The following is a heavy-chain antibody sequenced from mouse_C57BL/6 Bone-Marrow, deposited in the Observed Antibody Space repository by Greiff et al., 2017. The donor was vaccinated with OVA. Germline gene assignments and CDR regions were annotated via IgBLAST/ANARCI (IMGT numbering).Heavy chain of an antibody. V-gene: IGHV5-17*01. D-gene: IGHD4-1*01. Sequence: VKVEESGGGLVKPGGSLKLSCAASGFTFSDYGMHWVRQAPEKGLEWVAYISSGSSTIYYADTVKGRFTISRDNAKNTLFLQMTSLRSEDTAMYYCAREDLGYWGQGTTLTVSS. CDR1: GFTFSDYG. J-gene: IGHJ2*01. CDR2: ISSGSSTI. CDR3: AREDLGY.